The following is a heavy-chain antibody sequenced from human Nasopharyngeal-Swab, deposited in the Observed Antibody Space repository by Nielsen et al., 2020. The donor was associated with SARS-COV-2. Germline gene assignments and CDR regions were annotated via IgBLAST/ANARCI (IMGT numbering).Heavy chain of an antibody. CDR1: GFSLSTSKVG. J-gene: IGHJ4*02. D-gene: IGHD2-8*02. CDR2: LYWDDDN. Sequence: SGPTLVKPSQTLTLTCTFSGFSLSTSKVGVSWVRQLPGKALEWLALLYWDDDNRYNPSLKNRITITRDTSKNQVVLTMTNMDPVDTATYYCVHSTGGRLDYWGQGTLVTVSS. V-gene: IGHV2-5*02. CDR3: VHSTGGRLDY.